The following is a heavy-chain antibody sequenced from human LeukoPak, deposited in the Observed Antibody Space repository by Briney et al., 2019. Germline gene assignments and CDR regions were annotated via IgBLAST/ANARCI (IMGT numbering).Heavy chain of an antibody. D-gene: IGHD3-22*01. Sequence: ETLSLTCTVSGDSISGFYWSWIRQPPGKGLEWVSAISGSGGSTYYADSVKGRFTISRDNSKNTLYLQMNSLRAEDTAVYYCAKDKLTTYYYDSSGHSPFDYWGQGTLVTVSS. J-gene: IGHJ4*02. CDR1: GDSISGFY. CDR2: ISGSGGST. CDR3: AKDKLTTYYYDSSGHSPFDY. V-gene: IGHV3-23*01.